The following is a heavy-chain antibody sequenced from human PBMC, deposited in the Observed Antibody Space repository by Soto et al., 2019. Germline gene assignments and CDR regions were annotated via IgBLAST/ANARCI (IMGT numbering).Heavy chain of an antibody. Sequence: ASVKVSCKASGYTFTSYGISWVRQAPGQGLEWMGWISAYSGNTNYAQKLQGRVTMTTDTSTSTAYMALRSLRSDDTAVYYCARGGSTVAYYYYYYMDVWGKGTTVTVSS. CDR2: ISAYSGNT. J-gene: IGHJ6*03. D-gene: IGHD2-2*01. V-gene: IGHV1-18*01. CDR3: ARGGSTVAYYYYYYMDV. CDR1: GYTFTSYG.